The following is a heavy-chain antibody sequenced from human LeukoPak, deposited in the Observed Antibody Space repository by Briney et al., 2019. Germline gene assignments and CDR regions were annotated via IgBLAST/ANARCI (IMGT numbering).Heavy chain of an antibody. J-gene: IGHJ5*02. Sequence: WASVKVSCKASGGTFSSYAINWVRQAPGQGLEWMGGIIPIFGTSNYAQKFQGRVTITADKSTSTAYMELSSLRSEDTAVYYCAREARVGYSSGWYRGRYNWFDPWGQGTLVTVSS. V-gene: IGHV1-69*06. CDR1: GGTFSSYA. CDR3: AREARVGYSSGWYRGRYNWFDP. CDR2: IIPIFGTS. D-gene: IGHD6-19*01.